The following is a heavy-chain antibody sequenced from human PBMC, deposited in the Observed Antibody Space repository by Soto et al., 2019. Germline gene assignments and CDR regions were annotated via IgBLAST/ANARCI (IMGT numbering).Heavy chain of an antibody. CDR2: IKQDGSEE. CDR1: GFTFSSYW. V-gene: IGHV3-7*01. Sequence: GGSLRLSCAASGFTFSSYWMSWVRQAPGKGLEWVANIKQDGSEEYYVDSVKGRFTISRDNAKNSLYLQMNSLRAEDTAVYYCARPLLGIYFDYWGQGTLVTVSS. D-gene: IGHD1-26*01. J-gene: IGHJ4*02. CDR3: ARPLLGIYFDY.